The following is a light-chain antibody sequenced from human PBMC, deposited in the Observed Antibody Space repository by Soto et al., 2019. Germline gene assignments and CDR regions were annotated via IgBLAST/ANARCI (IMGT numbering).Light chain of an antibody. CDR3: QQYGSSPWT. V-gene: IGKV3-20*01. CDR2: DTS. CDR1: QSVRDRY. Sequence: EIVLTQSPGTLSLSPGERATLSCRASQSVRDRYLAWYQQKPGQAPSLLIYDTSPRATGVPDRFSGSGSGTDFALTISRVEPEDFAIYFCQQYGSSPWTFGQGTTVEI. J-gene: IGKJ1*01.